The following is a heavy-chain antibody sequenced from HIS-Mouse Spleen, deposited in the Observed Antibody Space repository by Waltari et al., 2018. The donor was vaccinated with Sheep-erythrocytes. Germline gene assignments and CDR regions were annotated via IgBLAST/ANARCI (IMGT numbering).Heavy chain of an antibody. D-gene: IGHD6-6*01. CDR3: ARGRFKNSMSASIAARYYYGMDV. Sequence: QVQLQQWGAGLLKPSETLSLTCAVYGGSFSGYYWSWIRQPPGKGLEWIGEINHSGSTNSNPSLKSRVTISVDTSKNQFSLKLSSVTAADTAVYYCARGRFKNSMSASIAARYYYGMDVWGQGTTVTVSS. CDR1: GGSFSGYY. CDR2: INHSGST. V-gene: IGHV4-34*01. J-gene: IGHJ6*02.